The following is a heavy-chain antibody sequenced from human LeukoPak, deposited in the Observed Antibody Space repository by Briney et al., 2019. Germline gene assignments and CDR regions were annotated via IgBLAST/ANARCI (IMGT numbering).Heavy chain of an antibody. CDR1: GGSISSGGYY. V-gene: IGHV4-30-2*03. Sequence: SETLSLTCTVSGGSISSGGYYWSWIRQPPGKGLEWIGYIYHSGSTYYNPSLKSRVTISVDTSKNQFSLKLSSVTAADTAVYYCARQPQVRYSSSFPKYFQHWGQGTLVTVSS. D-gene: IGHD6-6*01. CDR3: ARQPQVRYSSSFPKYFQH. CDR2: IYHSGST. J-gene: IGHJ1*01.